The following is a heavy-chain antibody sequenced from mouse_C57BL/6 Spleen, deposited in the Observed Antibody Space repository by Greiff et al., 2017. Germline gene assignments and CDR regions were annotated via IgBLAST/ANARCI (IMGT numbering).Heavy chain of an antibody. J-gene: IGHJ2*01. CDR2: IDPSDSYT. Sequence: QVQLQQPGAGLVILGASLKLSCKASGTTFPSYWIPGLKLRLGQGLAWIGEIDPSDSYTNYNQKFKGKSTWTVDKSSSTAYMQLSSLTSEDSAVYYCARTLYEYGDFDDWGRGTTLTVSS. CDR1: GTTFPSYW. V-gene: IGHV1-69*01. D-gene: IGHD2-4*01. CDR3: ARTLYEYGDFDD.